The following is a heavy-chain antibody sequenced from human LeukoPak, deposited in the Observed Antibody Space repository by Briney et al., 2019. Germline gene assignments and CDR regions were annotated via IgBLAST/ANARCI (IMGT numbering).Heavy chain of an antibody. CDR3: ASPYSSSWAVFDY. Sequence: SETLSLTCTVSGGSISSSSYYWGWIRQPPGKGLEWIGSIYYSGSTYYNPSLKSRVTISVDTSKNQFSLKLSSVTAADTAVYNCASPYSSSWAVFDYWGQGTLVTVSS. V-gene: IGHV4-39*01. J-gene: IGHJ4*02. CDR2: IYYSGST. CDR1: GGSISSSSYY. D-gene: IGHD6-6*01.